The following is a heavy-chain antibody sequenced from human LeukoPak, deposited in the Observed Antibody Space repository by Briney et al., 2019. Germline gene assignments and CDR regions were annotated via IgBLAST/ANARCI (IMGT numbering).Heavy chain of an antibody. Sequence: PSETLSLTCTVSGGSMSSYYCGWIRHPPGKGLEWSGYIYASGTTNYNPSLKSRLTISTDTSKTPFSLRLSSVTAADTAVYYCARLVSGYYYYMDVWGKGTTVTVS. CDR2: IYASGTT. CDR3: ARLVSGYYYYMDV. J-gene: IGHJ6*03. D-gene: IGHD2-21*01. V-gene: IGHV4-4*09. CDR1: GGSMSSYY.